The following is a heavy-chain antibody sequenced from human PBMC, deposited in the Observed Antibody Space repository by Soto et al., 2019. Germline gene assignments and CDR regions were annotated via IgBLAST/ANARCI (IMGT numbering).Heavy chain of an antibody. CDR3: ARYGEVTPRRYGMDV. CDR2: INHSGST. CDR1: GGSFSGYQ. D-gene: IGHD3-16*01. V-gene: IGHV4-34*01. J-gene: IGHJ6*02. Sequence: SETLSLTCAVYGGSFSGYQWSWIRQAPGKGLEWIGEINHSGSTDYSPSLKSRVTISIDTSKNQFSLMLSSVTAADTAMYYCARYGEVTPRRYGMDVWGQGTTVTVSS.